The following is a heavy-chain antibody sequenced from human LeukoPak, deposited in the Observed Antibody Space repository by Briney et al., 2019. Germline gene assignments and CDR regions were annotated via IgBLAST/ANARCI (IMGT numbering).Heavy chain of an antibody. V-gene: IGHV3-23*01. D-gene: IGHD2-2*01. CDR3: AKDDAVGGGYLDY. J-gene: IGHJ4*02. Sequence: PGGSLRLSCAASGFTFSNYAMSWVRQAPGKGLAWVSFISGSGAGTYYADSVKGRFSISRDNSKNTLYLQINSLTAEDTAIYYCAKDDAVGGGYLDYWGQGTLVTVSS. CDR1: GFTFSNYA. CDR2: ISGSGAGT.